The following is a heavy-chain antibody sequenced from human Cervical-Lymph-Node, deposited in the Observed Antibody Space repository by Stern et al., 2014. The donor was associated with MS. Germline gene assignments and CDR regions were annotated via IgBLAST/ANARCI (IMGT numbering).Heavy chain of an antibody. CDR3: ARGAGDNWFDP. CDR1: GG. D-gene: IGHD3-10*01. V-gene: IGHV1-69*06. CDR2: IIPFVGTA. J-gene: IGHJ5*02. Sequence: VQLLQSGADVKKPGSSLRVSCKASGGISWLRQAPGQGLEWMGGIIPFVGTANYAQNFQGRLTIIADTSTNTTYMELSSRRFDDTAVYYCARGAGDNWFDPWGQGTLVSVSS.